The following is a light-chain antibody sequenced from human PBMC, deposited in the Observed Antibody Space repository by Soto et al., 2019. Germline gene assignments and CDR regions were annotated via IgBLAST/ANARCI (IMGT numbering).Light chain of an antibody. J-gene: IGKJ2*01. CDR2: GVS. Sequence: IQVTQSPSSLSASVGDRITITCRASQSISSSHLNWYQQKPGKAPNLLIFGVSSLQSGVPSRFSGSGSGTNFTLTISSLQPEDIATYYCQQSHNAPPYTFGQGTKLEI. CDR3: QQSHNAPPYT. V-gene: IGKV1-39*01. CDR1: QSISSSH.